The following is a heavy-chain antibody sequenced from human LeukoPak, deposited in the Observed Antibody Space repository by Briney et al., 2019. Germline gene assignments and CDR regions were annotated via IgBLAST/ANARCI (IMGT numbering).Heavy chain of an antibody. Sequence: SETLSLTCAVYGGSFSGYYWTWIRQAPGKGLEWIGEINHSGSSGITNYNPSLKSRVTISVDTSRKQFFLKLSSVTVADTAVYYCAGHHPRNTVDFWGQGTLVTVSS. V-gene: IGHV4-34*01. D-gene: IGHD2/OR15-2a*01. CDR2: INHSGSSGIT. J-gene: IGHJ4*02. CDR3: AGHHPRNTVDF. CDR1: GGSFSGYY.